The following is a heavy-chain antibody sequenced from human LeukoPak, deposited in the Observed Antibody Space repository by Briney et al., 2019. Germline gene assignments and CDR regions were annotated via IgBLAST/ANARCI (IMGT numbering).Heavy chain of an antibody. CDR2: ISTSSSTI. D-gene: IGHD5-18*01. Sequence: PGGSLRLSCAASGFTFSAYSMNWVRQAPGKGLEWVSYISTSSSTIYYADSLKGRFTISRDNAKNSLYLQMNSMRAEDTAVYYCARELRLRDWGQGTLVTVSS. CDR1: GFTFSAYS. J-gene: IGHJ4*02. CDR3: ARELRLRD. V-gene: IGHV3-48*01.